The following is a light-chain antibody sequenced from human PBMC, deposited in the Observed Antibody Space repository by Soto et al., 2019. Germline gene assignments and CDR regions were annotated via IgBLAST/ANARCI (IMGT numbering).Light chain of an antibody. V-gene: IGKV3D-15*01. CDR1: QSVNSN. Sequence: EIVMTQSPATLSVSPGERATLSCRASQSVNSNLAWYQQKPGQAPRLLLYGVSTRATGIPARFSGGGSGTEFTLTISSLQSEDFAVYYCQQYNNWPSTFGPGTKVDFK. J-gene: IGKJ3*01. CDR3: QQYNNWPST. CDR2: GVS.